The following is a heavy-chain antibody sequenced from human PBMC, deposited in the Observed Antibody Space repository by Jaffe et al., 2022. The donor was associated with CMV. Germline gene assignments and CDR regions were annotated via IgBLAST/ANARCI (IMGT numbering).Heavy chain of an antibody. D-gene: IGHD1-7*01. CDR3: ARSNWNYIAFHI. Sequence: QVQLQESGPGLVKPSETLSLTCTVSGGSFSSYYWNWIRQLPGKRIEWLGYIYHNGNTNYNPSLKSRVTISLDTSKNQFSLNLSSVTAADTAVYYCARSNWNYIAFHIWGQGTMVTVSS. CDR1: GGSFSSYY. J-gene: IGHJ3*02. CDR2: IYHNGNT. V-gene: IGHV4-59*08.